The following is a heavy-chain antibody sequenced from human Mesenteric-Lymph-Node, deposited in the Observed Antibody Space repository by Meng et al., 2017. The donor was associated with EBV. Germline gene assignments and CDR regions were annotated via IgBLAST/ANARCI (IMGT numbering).Heavy chain of an antibody. CDR3: VTDNWFDP. J-gene: IGHJ5*02. Sequence: QVQLVQSGPEVKEPWASVKVSCKASGYTFTNYGISWVRQVPGQGLEWVGWITPYNGNTYYGQNVQGRVTMTTDTSTSTAYMELRSLRFDDTAVYYCVTDNWFDPWGQGTLVTVSS. V-gene: IGHV1-18*01. CDR2: ITPYNGNT. CDR1: GYTFTNYG.